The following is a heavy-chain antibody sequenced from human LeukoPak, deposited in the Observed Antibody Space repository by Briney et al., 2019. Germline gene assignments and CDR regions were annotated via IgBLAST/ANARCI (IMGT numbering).Heavy chain of an antibody. J-gene: IGHJ3*02. CDR2: IRYDGSNK. D-gene: IGHD3-3*01. CDR3: ANGGPYYDFWSGYYTKNAFDI. Sequence: GGSLRLSCAASGFTFSSYGMHWVRPAPGKGLQRGASIRYDGSNKYYADSVKGRFTISRDNSKNTLYLQMNSLRAEDTAVYYCANGGPYYDFWSGYYTKNAFDIWGQGTMVTVSS. CDR1: GFTFSSYG. V-gene: IGHV3-30*02.